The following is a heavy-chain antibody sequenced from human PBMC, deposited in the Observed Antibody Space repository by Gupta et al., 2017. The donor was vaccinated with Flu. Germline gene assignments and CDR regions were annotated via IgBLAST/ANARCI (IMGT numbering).Heavy chain of an antibody. Sequence: QPPGKGLEWIGEINHSGSTNYNPSLKSRVTISVDTSKNQFSLKLSSVTAADTAVYYCARGPWSSTSCYPRSSPFWSGYLDYWGQGTLVTVSS. V-gene: IGHV4-34*01. J-gene: IGHJ4*02. D-gene: IGHD2-2*01. CDR3: ARGPWSSTSCYPRSSPFWSGYLDY. CDR2: INHSGST.